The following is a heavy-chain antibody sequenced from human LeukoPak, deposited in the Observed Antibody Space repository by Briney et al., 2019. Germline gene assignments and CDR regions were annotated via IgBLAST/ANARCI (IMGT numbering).Heavy chain of an antibody. V-gene: IGHV3-64D*08. Sequence: GGSLRLSCSASGFTFSNYAMYWVRQAPGKGLEYISAISSNGGSTYYADSVKGRFTISRDNSKNTLYLQMSSLRSEDTAVYYCARGQDRRYFDYWGQGTLVTVSS. CDR2: ISSNGGST. CDR3: ARGQDRRYFDY. J-gene: IGHJ4*02. CDR1: GFTFSNYA. D-gene: IGHD1-14*01.